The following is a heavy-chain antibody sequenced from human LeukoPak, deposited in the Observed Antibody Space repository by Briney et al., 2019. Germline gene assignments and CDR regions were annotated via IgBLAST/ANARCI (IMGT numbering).Heavy chain of an antibody. Sequence: SETLSLTCTVSGGSVSSGSYYWSWIRQPPGKGLEWIGYIYYSGSTNYNPSLKSRVTISVDTSKNQFSLKLSSVTAADTAVYYCARMVSSGWTPGWFDPWGQGTLVTVSS. CDR1: GGSVSSGSYY. J-gene: IGHJ5*02. V-gene: IGHV4-61*01. D-gene: IGHD6-19*01. CDR2: IYYSGST. CDR3: ARMVSSGWTPGWFDP.